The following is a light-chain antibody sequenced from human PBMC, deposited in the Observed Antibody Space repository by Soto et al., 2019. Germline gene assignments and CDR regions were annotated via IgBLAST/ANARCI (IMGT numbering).Light chain of an antibody. Sequence: DIELTQSPEYLAVSLGERATITCKSSHSLLYRINDKSYLGWSQQKPGQPPKLLISGATTRESRVPDRFSASGSGTDFTLIISSLQAEDVAVYYCHQFFATPYTFGQGTKLEIK. CDR3: HQFFATPYT. J-gene: IGKJ2*01. V-gene: IGKV4-1*01. CDR1: HSLLYRINDKSY. CDR2: GAT.